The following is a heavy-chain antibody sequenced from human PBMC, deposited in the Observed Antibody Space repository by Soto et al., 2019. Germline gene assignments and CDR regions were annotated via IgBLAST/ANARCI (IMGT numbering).Heavy chain of an antibody. Sequence: QITLKESGPTLVKPTQTLTLTCTLSGFSLSTGGVGVGRIRQSPGKALEWLAVIYWDDVKHYSPSLERRLTITKDTSESEVVLTMTYMDPVDTATYYCARKGSGDYALDYWGQGILVTVSS. CDR2: IYWDDVK. CDR1: GFSLSTGGVG. D-gene: IGHD4-17*01. CDR3: ARKGSGDYALDY. V-gene: IGHV2-5*02. J-gene: IGHJ4*02.